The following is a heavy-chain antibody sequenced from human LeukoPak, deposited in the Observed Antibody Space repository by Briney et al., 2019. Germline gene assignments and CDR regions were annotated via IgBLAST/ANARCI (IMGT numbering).Heavy chain of an antibody. CDR2: INTTGTTT. V-gene: IGHV1-46*01. CDR1: GYTFINHW. D-gene: IGHD1-26*01. Sequence: GASVKVSCKASGYTFINHWMHWVRQPPGQGIEWVGLINTTGTTTLYAQKFQGRITLIRDMSATTDYMELSSLTSEDTAVYYCARDNSVGDIAWWFDPWGQGTLVTVSS. J-gene: IGHJ5*02. CDR3: ARDNSVGDIAWWFDP.